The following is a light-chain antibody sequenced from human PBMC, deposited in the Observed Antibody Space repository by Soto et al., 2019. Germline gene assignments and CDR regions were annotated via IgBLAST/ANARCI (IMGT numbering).Light chain of an antibody. J-gene: IGLJ7*01. CDR1: SSDVGAFNY. V-gene: IGLV2-8*01. CDR2: EVS. Sequence: QSALTQPPSASGSPGQSVTISCTGTSSDVGAFNYVSWYQQHPVKAPKLMIYEVSKRPSVVPDRFSGSTSGNTASLTVSGLQAEEEDDYYCSSDGGHNALVFGGGTQLTVL. CDR3: SSDGGHNALV.